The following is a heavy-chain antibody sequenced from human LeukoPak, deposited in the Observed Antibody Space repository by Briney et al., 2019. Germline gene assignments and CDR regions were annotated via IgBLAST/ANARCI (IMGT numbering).Heavy chain of an antibody. CDR2: IYYSGGT. V-gene: IGHV4-61*01. CDR3: ARVVIDATFDY. CDR1: GGSVSSGSYY. J-gene: IGHJ4*02. D-gene: IGHD2-15*01. Sequence: SETLSPTCAVSGGSVSSGSYYWNWIRQPPGKGLEWIGHIYYSGGTIYNPSLKSRVTILVDTSKNQFSLELSSVTAADTAVYYCARVVIDATFDYWGQGTLVTVSS.